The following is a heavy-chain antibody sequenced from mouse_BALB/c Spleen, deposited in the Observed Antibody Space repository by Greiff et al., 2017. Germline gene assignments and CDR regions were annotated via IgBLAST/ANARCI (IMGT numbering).Heavy chain of an antibody. D-gene: IGHD1-2*01. CDR2: IYPGNVNT. CDR3: AREVEITTAAWFAY. V-gene: IGHV1S56*01. J-gene: IGHJ3*01. CDR1: GYTFTSYY. Sequence: VQLKESGPELVKPGASVRISCKASGYTFTSYYIHWVKQRPGQGLEWIGWIYPGNVNTKYNEKFKGKATLTADKSSSTAYMQLSSLTSEDSAVYFCAREVEITTAAWFAYWGQGTLVTVSA.